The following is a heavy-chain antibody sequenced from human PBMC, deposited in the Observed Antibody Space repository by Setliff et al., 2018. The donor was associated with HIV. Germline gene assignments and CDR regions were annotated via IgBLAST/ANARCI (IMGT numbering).Heavy chain of an antibody. CDR3: AREGRRLPFNDAFDI. V-gene: IGHV3-11*04. CDR2: IPSSGSSI. D-gene: IGHD6-25*01. Sequence: SLKISCAASGFTFSDYSMSWIRQTPGKGLGWLSYIPSSGSSIYYADSVRGRFTISRDNAGNSLYLQMNSLRVDDTAVYYCAREGRRLPFNDAFDIWGHGTMVTVSS. CDR1: GFTFSDYS. J-gene: IGHJ3*02.